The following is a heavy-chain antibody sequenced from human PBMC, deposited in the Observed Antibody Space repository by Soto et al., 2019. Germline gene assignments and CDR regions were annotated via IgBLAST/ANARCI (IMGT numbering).Heavy chain of an antibody. D-gene: IGHD3-9*01. V-gene: IGHV2-5*02. CDR1: GFSLSNTNGG. Sequence: QIILKVSGPTLVKPTQAVTLTCTFSGFSLSNTNGGEGWIRQPPGKALQWLALIYWDNDRRYSPSLRNRLTVTKDTSKKQVVLTMTNMDPVDTAKYYCAHLYYPRLVKGRDYWGQGTLVTVSS. J-gene: IGHJ4*02. CDR3: AHLYYPRLVKGRDY. CDR2: IYWDNDR.